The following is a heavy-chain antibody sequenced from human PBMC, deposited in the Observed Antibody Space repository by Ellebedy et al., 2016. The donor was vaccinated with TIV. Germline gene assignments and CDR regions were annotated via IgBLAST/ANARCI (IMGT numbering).Heavy chain of an antibody. V-gene: IGHV1-2*02. Sequence: ASVKVSCKASGYTFTGYYMHWVRQAPGQGLEWMGWINPNSGGTNYAQKFQGRVTMTRDTSISTAYMELSRLRSDDTAVYYCASSRHTIFGVVIKSGEPGLYYGMDVWGQGTTVTVSS. J-gene: IGHJ6*02. CDR2: INPNSGGT. CDR1: GYTFTGYY. CDR3: ASSRHTIFGVVIKSGEPGLYYGMDV. D-gene: IGHD3-3*01.